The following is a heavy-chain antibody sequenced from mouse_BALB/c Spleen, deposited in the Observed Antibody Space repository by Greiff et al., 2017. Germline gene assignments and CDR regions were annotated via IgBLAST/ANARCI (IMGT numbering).Heavy chain of an antibody. D-gene: IGHD1-1*01. CDR2: ISSGSSTI. CDR3: ASYDYAMAY. Sequence: EVKVVESGGGLVQPGGSLKLSCAASGFTFSSFGMHWVRQAPEKGLEWVAYISSGSSTIYYADTVSGRFTISRDNPKNTLFLQMTSLRSEDTAMYYCASYDYAMAYRGQGTSVTVSA. V-gene: IGHV5-17*02. CDR1: GFTFSSFG. J-gene: IGHJ4*01.